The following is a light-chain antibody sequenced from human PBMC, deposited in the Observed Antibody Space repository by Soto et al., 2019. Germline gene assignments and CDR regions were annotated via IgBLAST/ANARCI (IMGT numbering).Light chain of an antibody. CDR1: SSDVGGYNF. V-gene: IGLV2-14*01. Sequence: SALTQPASVSGSPGQSITISCTGTSSDVGGYNFVSWYQQHPGKAPKLMIYEVTNRPSGVSTRFSGSKSGNTASLTISGLQAEDEADYYCSSHTSSSTRVFGTGTKLTVL. CDR3: SSHTSSSTRV. CDR2: EVT. J-gene: IGLJ1*01.